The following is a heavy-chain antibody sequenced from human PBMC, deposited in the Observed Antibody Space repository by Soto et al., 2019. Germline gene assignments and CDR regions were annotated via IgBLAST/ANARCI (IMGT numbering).Heavy chain of an antibody. CDR2: INPNSGGT. V-gene: IGHV1-2*04. J-gene: IGHJ6*02. Sequence: ASVKVSCKASGYTFTGYYMHWVRQAPGQGLEWMGWINPNSGGTNYAQKFQGWVTMTRDTSISTAYMELSRLRSDDTAVYYCAREVTGTSVYGMDVWGQVTTVTVSS. CDR3: AREVTGTSVYGMDV. CDR1: GYTFTGYY. D-gene: IGHD1-7*01.